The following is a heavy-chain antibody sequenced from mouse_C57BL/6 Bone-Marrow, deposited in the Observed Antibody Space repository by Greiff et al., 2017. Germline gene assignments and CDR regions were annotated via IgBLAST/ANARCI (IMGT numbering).Heavy chain of an antibody. J-gene: IGHJ2*01. CDR2: IYPRSGNT. V-gene: IGHV1-81*01. CDR3: AISPRLLYYFDY. D-gene: IGHD2-12*01. CDR1: GYTFTSYG. Sequence: QVQLQQSGAELARPGASVKLSCKASGYTFTSYGLSWVKQRTGQGLEWLGEIYPRSGNTYYNEKFKGKATLTADKSSSPAYMELSSLTSEDSAFYFCAISPRLLYYFDYWGQGTTLTVSS.